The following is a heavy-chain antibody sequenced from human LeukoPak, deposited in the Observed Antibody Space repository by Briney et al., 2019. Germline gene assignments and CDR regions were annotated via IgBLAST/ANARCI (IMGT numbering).Heavy chain of an antibody. Sequence: GGSLRLSCAASGFTFSSYGMYWVRQAPGKGLEWVAFTRYDGSNKYYADSVKGRFTISRDNSKNTLYLKMNSLRAEDTAVYYCAKLPSSSWYYFDYWGQGTLVTVSS. J-gene: IGHJ4*02. V-gene: IGHV3-30*02. CDR3: AKLPSSSWYYFDY. D-gene: IGHD6-13*01. CDR1: GFTFSSYG. CDR2: TRYDGSNK.